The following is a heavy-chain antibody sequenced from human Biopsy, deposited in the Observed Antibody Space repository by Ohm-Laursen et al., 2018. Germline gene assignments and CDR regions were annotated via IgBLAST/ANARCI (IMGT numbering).Heavy chain of an antibody. CDR1: GTSFNDYS. CDR3: ARALPPHLQSGYL. Sequence: TLSLTCAVFGTSFNDYSWTWIRQPPGKGLEWIGEVNHSGSTKYSPSLKSRVTISGDTSQNQFSLKLISVTAADTAMYYCARALPPHLQSGYLWGQGTLVTVSS. J-gene: IGHJ5*02. CDR2: VNHSGST. D-gene: IGHD5-24*01. V-gene: IGHV4-34*01.